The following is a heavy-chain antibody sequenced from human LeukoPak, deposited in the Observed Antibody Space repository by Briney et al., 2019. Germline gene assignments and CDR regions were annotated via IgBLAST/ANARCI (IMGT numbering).Heavy chain of an antibody. CDR1: GFTFSSYR. CDR2: ISSSSSTI. Sequence: GGSLRLSCAASGFTFSSYRMNWVRQAPGKGLEWVSYISSSSSTIYYADSVKGRFTISRDNAKNSLYLQMNSLRTEDTAVYYCARDLRAAAGPRAFDYWGQGTLVTVSS. CDR3: ARDLRAAAGPRAFDY. D-gene: IGHD6-13*01. J-gene: IGHJ4*02. V-gene: IGHV3-48*01.